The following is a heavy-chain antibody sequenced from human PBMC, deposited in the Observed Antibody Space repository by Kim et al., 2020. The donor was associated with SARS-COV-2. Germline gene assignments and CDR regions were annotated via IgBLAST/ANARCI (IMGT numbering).Heavy chain of an antibody. J-gene: IGHJ4*02. CDR1: GFTFSSYE. Sequence: GGSLRLSCAASGFTFSSYEMNWVRQAPGKGLEWVSYISSSGSTIYYADSVKGRFTISRDNAKNSLYLQMNSLRAEDTAVYSCARGFEGWKYYWGQGTLVTVSS. CDR2: ISSSGSTI. V-gene: IGHV3-48*03. CDR3: ARGFEGWKYY. D-gene: IGHD1-1*01.